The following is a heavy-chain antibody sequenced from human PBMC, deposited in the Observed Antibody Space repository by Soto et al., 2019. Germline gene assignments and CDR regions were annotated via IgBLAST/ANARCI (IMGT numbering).Heavy chain of an antibody. CDR1: GFTFDDYT. J-gene: IGHJ4*02. V-gene: IGHV3-43*01. Sequence: EVQLVESGGVVVQPGGSLRLSCAASGFTFDDYTMHWVRQAPGKGLEWVSLISWDGGSTYYADSVKGRFTISRDNSKNSLYLQMNSLSTEDTALYYCAKELSGYYFFDYWGQGTLVTVSS. CDR3: AKELSGYYFFDY. D-gene: IGHD3-22*01. CDR2: ISWDGGST.